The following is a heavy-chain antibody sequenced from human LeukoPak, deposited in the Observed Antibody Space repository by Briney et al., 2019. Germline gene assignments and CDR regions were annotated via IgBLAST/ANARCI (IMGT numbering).Heavy chain of an antibody. Sequence: PGESLRLSCAASVFTVSSNSMSWVRQAPGKGLAWVSVIYSGGSTSYADAVRGRFTISRHNSENTLYLQMNSLRVEDTAVYYCARGGELSDFDYWGQGTLVTVSS. J-gene: IGHJ4*02. CDR2: IYSGGST. V-gene: IGHV3-53*04. D-gene: IGHD3-16*02. CDR1: VFTVSSNS. CDR3: ARGGELSDFDY.